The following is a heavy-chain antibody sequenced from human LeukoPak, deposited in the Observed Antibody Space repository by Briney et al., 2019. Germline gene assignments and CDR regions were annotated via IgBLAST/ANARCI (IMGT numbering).Heavy chain of an antibody. CDR1: EYTFTGYY. V-gene: IGHV1-18*04. J-gene: IGHJ4*02. Sequence: VASVKVSCKASEYTFTGYYIHWVRQAPGQGLEWMGWISAYNGKTNYAQKLQGRVSMTTDTSTNTAYMELRSLTSDDTAVYYCARDGPDYGDYINFDYWGQGTLVTVSS. CDR2: ISAYNGKT. D-gene: IGHD4-17*01. CDR3: ARDGPDYGDYINFDY.